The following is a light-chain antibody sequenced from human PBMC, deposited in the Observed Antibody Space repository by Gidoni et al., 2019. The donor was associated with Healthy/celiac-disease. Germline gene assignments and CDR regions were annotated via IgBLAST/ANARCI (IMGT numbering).Light chain of an antibody. J-gene: IGKJ5*01. CDR1: QGISSY. Sequence: AIRMTQSPSSFSASTGDRVTITCRASQGISSYLAWYQQKPRFSGSGSGTDFTLTISCLQSEDFATYYCQQYYSYPITFGQGTRLEIK. CDR3: QQYYSYPIT. V-gene: IGKV1-8*01.